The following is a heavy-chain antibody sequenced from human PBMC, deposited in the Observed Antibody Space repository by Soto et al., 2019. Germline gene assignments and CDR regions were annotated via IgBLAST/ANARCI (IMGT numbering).Heavy chain of an antibody. D-gene: IGHD6-13*01. Sequence: QVQLVQSGAEVKKPGASVKLSCRTSGYTFTHYYIHWVRQAPGQGLVWLGIINPASVSTNYAQDFQGRLTLTMDTTTTTVYMDLSGLRAEDTALFYCARDLAAGHHWGHGTLVTVSS. V-gene: IGHV1-46*01. J-gene: IGHJ5*02. CDR2: INPASVST. CDR1: GYTFTHYY. CDR3: ARDLAAGHH.